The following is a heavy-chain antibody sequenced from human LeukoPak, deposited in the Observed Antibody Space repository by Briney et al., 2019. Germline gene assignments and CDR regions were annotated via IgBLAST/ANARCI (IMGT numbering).Heavy chain of an antibody. J-gene: IGHJ4*02. D-gene: IGHD1-26*01. CDR3: ARGPPTDRETQHFDY. CDR2: IYYSGST. CDR1: GGSISSSSYY. V-gene: IGHV4-39*01. Sequence: PSETLSLTCTVSGGSISSSSYYWGWIRQPPGKGLEWIGSIYYSGSTYYNPSLKSRVTISVATSKTLSSLKLSSRTAADTAVYYCARGPPTDRETQHFDYWGQGTLVTVSS.